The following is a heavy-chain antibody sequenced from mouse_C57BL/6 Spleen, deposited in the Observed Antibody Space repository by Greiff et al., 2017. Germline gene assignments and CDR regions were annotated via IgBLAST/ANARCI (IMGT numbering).Heavy chain of an antibody. V-gene: IGHV1-81*01. CDR2: IYPRSGNT. J-gene: IGHJ3*01. CDR3: ARKGYWDEFAY. Sequence: VKLMESGAELARPGASVKLSCKASGYTFTSYGISWVKQRTGQGLEWIGEIYPRSGNTYYNEKFKGKATLTADKSSSTAYMELRSLTSEDSAVYFCARKGYWDEFAYWGQGTLVTVSA. CDR1: GYTFTSYG. D-gene: IGHD4-1*01.